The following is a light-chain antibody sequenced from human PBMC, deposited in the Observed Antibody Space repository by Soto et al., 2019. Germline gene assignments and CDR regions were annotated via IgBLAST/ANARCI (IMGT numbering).Light chain of an antibody. Sequence: DIQMTQSPSTLSASVGDRVTITCRASQSISSWVAWYQQKPGKAPKLLIYKASTLESGVPSRFSGGGSGTEFTLTISSLQPDDFAIYYCQQYNSYYLTFGQGTKV. CDR2: KAS. V-gene: IGKV1-5*03. J-gene: IGKJ1*01. CDR3: QQYNSYYLT. CDR1: QSISSW.